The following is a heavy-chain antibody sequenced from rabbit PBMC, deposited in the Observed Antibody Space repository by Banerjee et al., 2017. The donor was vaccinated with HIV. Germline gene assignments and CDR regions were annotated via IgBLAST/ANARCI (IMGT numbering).Heavy chain of an antibody. Sequence: QEQLVESGGGLVKPGASLTLTCTASGLTLSSYWLCWVRQAPGKGLEWIACIDAGSSGSTYYASWAKGRFTISKTSSTTVTLQMTSLTAADTATYFCAREISSYLDYFNLWGPGTLVTVS. CDR3: AREISSYLDYFNL. D-gene: IGHD8-1*01. CDR2: IDAGSSGST. V-gene: IGHV1S45*01. CDR1: GLTLSSYW. J-gene: IGHJ4*01.